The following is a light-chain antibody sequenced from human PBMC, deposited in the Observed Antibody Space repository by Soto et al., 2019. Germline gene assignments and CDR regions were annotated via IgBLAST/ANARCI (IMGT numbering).Light chain of an antibody. Sequence: DIVMTQSPDSLAVSLGDRATIDCKSSQSVLHSPNNKNYLAWYQQKPGQSPKLLIFWASTREPGVPDRFSGSGSGTDFTLSISSLQAEDVAVYYCHQYYRIPRTFGQGTKVDIK. CDR2: WAS. J-gene: IGKJ1*01. V-gene: IGKV4-1*01. CDR1: QSVLHSPNNKNY. CDR3: HQYYRIPRT.